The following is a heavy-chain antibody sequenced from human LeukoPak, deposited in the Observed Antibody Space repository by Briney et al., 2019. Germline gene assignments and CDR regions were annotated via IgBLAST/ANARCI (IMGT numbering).Heavy chain of an antibody. CDR1: GGSISSYY. CDR3: ARVGYYGSGSYYNWFDY. D-gene: IGHD3-10*01. Sequence: SETLSLTCTVSGGSISSYYWSWIRQHPGKGLEWIGYIYYSGSTYYNPSLKSRVTISVDTSKNQFSLKLSSVTAADTAVYYCARVGYYGSGSYYNWFDYWGQGTLVTVSS. V-gene: IGHV4-59*06. CDR2: IYYSGST. J-gene: IGHJ4*02.